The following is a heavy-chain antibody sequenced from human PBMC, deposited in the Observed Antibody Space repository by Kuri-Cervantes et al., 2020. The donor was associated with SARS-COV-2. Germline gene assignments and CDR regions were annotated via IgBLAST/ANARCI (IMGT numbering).Heavy chain of an antibody. CDR3: TTIWLFRDIYYYGMDV. Sequence: GGSLRLSCAASGFTFSSAWMSWVRQAPGKGLEWVGRIKSKTDGGTTDYAAPVKGRFTISRDDSKNTLYLQMNSLKTEDTAVYYCTTIWLFRDIYYYGMDVWGQGTTVTVSS. J-gene: IGHJ6*02. CDR2: IKSKTDGGTT. CDR1: GFTFSSAW. D-gene: IGHD3-9*01. V-gene: IGHV3-15*01.